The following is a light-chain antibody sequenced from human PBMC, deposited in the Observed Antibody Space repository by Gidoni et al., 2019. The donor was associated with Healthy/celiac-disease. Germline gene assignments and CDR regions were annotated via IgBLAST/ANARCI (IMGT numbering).Light chain of an antibody. CDR3: QQYNNWPPMYT. J-gene: IGKJ2*01. Sequence: EIVMTQSPATLSVSPGERATLSCRASQRVSSYLAWYQQKPGQAPRLLIYGASTRATGIPARCSGSGSGTEFTLTISSLQSEDFAVYYCQQYNNWPPMYTFGQGTKLEIK. V-gene: IGKV3-15*01. CDR1: QRVSSY. CDR2: GAS.